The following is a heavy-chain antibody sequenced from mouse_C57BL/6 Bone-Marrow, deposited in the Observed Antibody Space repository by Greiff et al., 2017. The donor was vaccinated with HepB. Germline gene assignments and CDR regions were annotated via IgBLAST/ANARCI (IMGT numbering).Heavy chain of an antibody. D-gene: IGHD1-1*01. CDR2: ISSGGSYT. Sequence: EVNVVESGGDLVKPGGSLKLSCAASGFTFSSYGMSWVRQTPDKRLEWVATISSGGSYTYYPDSVKGRFTISRDNAKNTLYLQMSSLKSEDTAMYYCARLSYYGSSHYFDYWGQGTTLTVSS. J-gene: IGHJ2*01. CDR1: GFTFSSYG. V-gene: IGHV5-6*01. CDR3: ARLSYYGSSHYFDY.